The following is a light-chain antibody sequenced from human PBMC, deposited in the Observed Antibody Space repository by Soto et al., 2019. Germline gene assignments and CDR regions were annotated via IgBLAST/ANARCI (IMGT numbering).Light chain of an antibody. CDR2: DAR. J-gene: IGLJ1*01. CDR3: QVWDTTTDQYI. V-gene: IGLV3-21*02. Sequence: SYELTQPPWVSVAPGQTATISCGGDDVGGKSVQWYQQKPGQAPVLVLYDARDRPSGIPERFSGSNSGNTATLTISWVEAGDEADFYCQVWDTTTDQYIFGSGTKVTVL. CDR1: DVGGKS.